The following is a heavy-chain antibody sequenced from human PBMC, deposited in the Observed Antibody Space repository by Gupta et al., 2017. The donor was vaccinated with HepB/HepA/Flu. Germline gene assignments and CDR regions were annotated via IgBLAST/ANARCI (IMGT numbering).Heavy chain of an antibody. D-gene: IGHD2-8*01. J-gene: IGHJ4*02. CDR2: ITDNGGDT. CDR3: VKDYYGTNSMFDY. V-gene: IGHV3-23*01. CDR1: GFAFHMYA. Sequence: EVQLLDSGGGLVQPGGSLTLSCGASGFAFHMYAMSWVRQAPGKGLEWVSGITDNGGDTYYADSVNGRFTISRDNSKNTVYLQMNSLRAEDTAIYFCVKDYYGTNSMFDYWGQGTLVIVSS.